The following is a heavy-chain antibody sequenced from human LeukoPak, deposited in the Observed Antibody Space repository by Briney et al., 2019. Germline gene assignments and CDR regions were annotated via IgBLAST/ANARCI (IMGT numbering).Heavy chain of an antibody. J-gene: IGHJ5*02. V-gene: IGHV4-38-2*02. CDR1: GYSISSGYY. D-gene: IGHD6-19*01. CDR3: ARGQARLAWFDP. Sequence: SETLSLTCTVSGYSISSGYYWGWIRQPPGKGLEWIGSMYHSGSTYYKPSLKSRVTISLDTSKDQFSLKLRSVTAADTAVYYCARGQARLAWFDPWGQGTLVTVSS. CDR2: MYHSGST.